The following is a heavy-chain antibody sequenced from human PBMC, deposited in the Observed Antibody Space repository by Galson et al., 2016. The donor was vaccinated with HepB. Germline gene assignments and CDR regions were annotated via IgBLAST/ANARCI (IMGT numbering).Heavy chain of an antibody. V-gene: IGHV6-1*01. Sequence: CAISGDSVSSNSAGWNWIRQSPSRGLEWLGRTFYRSNWQNDYAESVKSRISINPDTSKNQFSLHLNSVTPEDTAVYYCARDPEAVRALLSYDYYYMDVWGKGTTVTVSS. D-gene: IGHD6-6*01. CDR3: ARDPEAVRALLSYDYYYMDV. J-gene: IGHJ6*03. CDR1: GDSVSSNSAG. CDR2: TFYRSNWQN.